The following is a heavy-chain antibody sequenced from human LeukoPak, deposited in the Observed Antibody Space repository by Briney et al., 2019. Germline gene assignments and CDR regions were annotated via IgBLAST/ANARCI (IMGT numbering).Heavy chain of an antibody. Sequence: GGSLRLSCAASGFSFSSYEMNWVRQAPGKGLEWVSYISASGTTIYYADSVKGRFTISRDNAEKSLYLQMNSLRAEDTAVYYCARGGSGRQFDYWGQGTLVTVSS. V-gene: IGHV3-48*03. J-gene: IGHJ4*02. D-gene: IGHD2-15*01. CDR2: ISASGTTI. CDR3: ARGGSGRQFDY. CDR1: GFSFSSYE.